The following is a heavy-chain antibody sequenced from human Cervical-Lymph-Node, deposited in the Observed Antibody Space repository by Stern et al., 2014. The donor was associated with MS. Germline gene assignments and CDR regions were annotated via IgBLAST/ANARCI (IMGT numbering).Heavy chain of an antibody. CDR2: IDWDDDK. CDR3: ARPERGYSYGYGY. CDR1: GFSLSTSGMR. D-gene: IGHD5-18*01. J-gene: IGHJ4*02. V-gene: IGHV2-70*04. Sequence: QVTLKESGPALVKPTQTLTLTCTFSGFSLSTSGMRVSWIRQPPGKALEWLARIDWDDDKFYSTSLKTRLTISKDPSKNQVVLTMTNMDPVDTATYYCARPERGYSYGYGYWGQGTLVTVSS.